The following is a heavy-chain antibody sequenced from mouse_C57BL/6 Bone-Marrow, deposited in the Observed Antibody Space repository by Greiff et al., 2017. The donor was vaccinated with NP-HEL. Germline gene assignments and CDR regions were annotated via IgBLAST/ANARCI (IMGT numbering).Heavy chain of an antibody. CDR1: GYTFTEYT. CDR3: ARHEDYYGSSPYYFDY. Sequence: QVQLQQSGAELVKPGASVKLSCKASGYTFTEYTIHWVKQRSGQGLEWIGWFYPGSGSIKYNEKFKDKATLTADKSSITVYMGLSRLTSEDSAVYFCARHEDYYGSSPYYFDYWGQGTTLTVSS. D-gene: IGHD1-1*01. V-gene: IGHV1-62-2*01. J-gene: IGHJ2*01. CDR2: FYPGSGSI.